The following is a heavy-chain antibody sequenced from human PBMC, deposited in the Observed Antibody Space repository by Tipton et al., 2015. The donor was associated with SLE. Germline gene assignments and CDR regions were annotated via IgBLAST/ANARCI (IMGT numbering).Heavy chain of an antibody. CDR2: IYASGST. D-gene: IGHD7-27*01. CDR3: ARDSNWGGGYFDY. V-gene: IGHV4-4*07. J-gene: IGHJ4*02. CDR1: GASIRSDY. Sequence: TLSLTCTVSGASIRSDYWSWIRQPAGKGLEWIGRIYASGSTNYNPSLKSRVTISVDTSKNQFSLNLSSVTASDTAVYYCARDSNWGGGYFDYWGQGTLVTVSS.